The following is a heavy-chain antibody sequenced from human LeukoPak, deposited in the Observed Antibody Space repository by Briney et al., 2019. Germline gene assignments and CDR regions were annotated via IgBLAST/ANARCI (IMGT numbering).Heavy chain of an antibody. CDR1: GGSISSGGYY. CDR3: ARDRVGATTH. CDR2: IYHSGST. D-gene: IGHD1-26*01. J-gene: IGHJ4*02. Sequence: SETLSLTCTVSGGSISSGGYYWSWTRQPPGKGLEWIGYIYHSGSTYYNPSLKSRVTISVDRSKNQFSLKLSSVTAADTAVYYCARDRVGATTHWGQGTLVTVSS. V-gene: IGHV4-30-2*01.